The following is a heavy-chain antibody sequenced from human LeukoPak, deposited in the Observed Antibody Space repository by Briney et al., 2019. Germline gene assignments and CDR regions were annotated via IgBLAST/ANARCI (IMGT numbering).Heavy chain of an antibody. V-gene: IGHV4-61*02. CDR3: ARTSIAAVLNWFDP. D-gene: IGHD6-13*01. CDR1: GGSISTSNYY. CDR2: IYTSGST. J-gene: IGHJ5*02. Sequence: SETLSLTCTVSGGSISTSNYYWRWIRQPAGKGLEWIGRIYTSGSTNYNPSLKSRVTMSVDTSKNQFSLKLSSVTAADTAVYYCARTSIAAVLNWFDPWGQGTLVTVSS.